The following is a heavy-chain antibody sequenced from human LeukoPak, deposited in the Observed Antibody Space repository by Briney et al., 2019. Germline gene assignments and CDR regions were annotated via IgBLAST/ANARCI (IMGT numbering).Heavy chain of an antibody. CDR2: IKSDRKT. Sequence: GGSLRLSCEASGFTFSRYWMHWVRQAPGKGLVWVSRIKSDRKTNYADSVKGRFTISRDNAKNTVSLQMDSLRAEDTGVYYCARAPSEVGGYYPEYFRHWGQGTLVTVSS. CDR1: GFTFSRYW. J-gene: IGHJ1*01. V-gene: IGHV3-74*01. CDR3: ARAPSEVGGYYPEYFRH. D-gene: IGHD3-22*01.